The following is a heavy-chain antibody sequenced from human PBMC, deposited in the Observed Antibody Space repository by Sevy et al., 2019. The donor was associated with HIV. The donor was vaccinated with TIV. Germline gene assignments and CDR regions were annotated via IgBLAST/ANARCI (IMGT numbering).Heavy chain of an antibody. V-gene: IGHV3-33*01. D-gene: IGHD4-17*01. CDR3: ARDHEFYDYGDYGPTFFPDY. CDR1: GFSFSSYG. Sequence: GGSLRLSCAASGFSFSSYGMHWVRQAPGKGLEWVALIWFDGSNSYYADSVKGRFTISRDTSKNMVYLQMNSLRAEDTAVYYCARDHEFYDYGDYGPTFFPDYWGQGNLVTVSS. J-gene: IGHJ4*02. CDR2: IWFDGSNS.